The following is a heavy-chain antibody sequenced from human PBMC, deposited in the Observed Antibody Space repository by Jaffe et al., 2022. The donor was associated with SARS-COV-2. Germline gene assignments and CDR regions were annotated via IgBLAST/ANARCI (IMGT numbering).Heavy chain of an antibody. CDR1: GYTFTGYY. J-gene: IGHJ5*02. CDR3: ARDGHEAKVVVVAATYNWFDP. CDR2: INPNSGGT. V-gene: IGHV1-2*06. Sequence: QVQLVQSGAEVKKPGASVKVSCKASGYTFTGYYMHWVRQAPGQGLEWMGRINPNSGGTNYAQKFQGRVTMTRDTSISTAYMELSRLRSDDTAVYYCARDGHEAKVVVVAATYNWFDPWGQGTLVTVSS. D-gene: IGHD2-15*01.